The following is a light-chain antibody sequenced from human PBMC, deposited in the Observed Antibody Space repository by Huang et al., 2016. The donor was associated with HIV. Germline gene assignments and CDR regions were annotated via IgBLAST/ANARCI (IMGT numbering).Light chain of an antibody. V-gene: IGKV3D-15*01. J-gene: IGKJ4*01. Sequence: EIMMTQSPATLSVSPGGRATLSCRASQNVRNNLASSQQQTGPAPRLLIYETSTRASGIPARFSGSRSATDFTLTISGLQSEDFAIYYCQQYDKWPPGLTFGGGTKVEI. CDR3: QQYDKWPPGLT. CDR2: ETS. CDR1: QNVRNN.